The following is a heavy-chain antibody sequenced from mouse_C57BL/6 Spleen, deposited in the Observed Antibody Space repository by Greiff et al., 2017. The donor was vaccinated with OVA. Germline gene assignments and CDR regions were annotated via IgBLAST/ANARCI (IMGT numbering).Heavy chain of an antibody. CDR3: ASGYDYDGPFAY. CDR2: ISYDGSN. Sequence: DVQLQESGPGLVKPSQSLSLTCSVTGYSITSGYYWNWIRQFPGNKLEWMGYISYDGSNNYNPSLKNRISITRDTSKNQFFLKLNSVTTEDTATYYCASGYDYDGPFAYWGQGTLVTVSA. CDR1: GYSITSGYY. V-gene: IGHV3-6*01. D-gene: IGHD2-4*01. J-gene: IGHJ3*01.